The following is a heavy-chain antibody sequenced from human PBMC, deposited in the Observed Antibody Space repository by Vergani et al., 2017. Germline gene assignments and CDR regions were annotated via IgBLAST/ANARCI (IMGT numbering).Heavy chain of an antibody. CDR1: GYSFTSYW. CDR3: AILCTMVLSVIDY. V-gene: IGHV5-51*01. J-gene: IGHJ4*02. Sequence: EVQLVQSGAEVKKPGESLKIFCKGSGYSFTSYWIGWVRQMPGKGLEWMGIIYPGDSDTRYRPSFQGQVTISADKSISTAYLQWSSLKASDTAMYYCAILCTMVLSVIDYWGQGTLVTVSS. CDR2: IYPGDSDT. D-gene: IGHD3-10*01.